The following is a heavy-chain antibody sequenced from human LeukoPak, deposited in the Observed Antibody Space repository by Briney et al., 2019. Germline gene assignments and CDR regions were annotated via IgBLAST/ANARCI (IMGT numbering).Heavy chain of an antibody. CDR3: ARGGGYVWGNYPPGDALEI. D-gene: IGHD3-16*02. CDR1: GDTFSNFG. CDR2: IVPLFGVA. Sequence: SVKVSCKASGDTFSNFGFTWVRQAPGQGLEWMGRIVPLFGVANYAKKFQGRVTITTDESTSTVYMDLRSLRSEDTAVCYCARGGGYVWGNYPPGDALEIWGQGPMVTVSS. V-gene: IGHV1-69*05. J-gene: IGHJ3*02.